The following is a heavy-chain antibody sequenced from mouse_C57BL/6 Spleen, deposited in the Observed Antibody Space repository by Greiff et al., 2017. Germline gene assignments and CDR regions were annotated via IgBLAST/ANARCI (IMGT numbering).Heavy chain of an antibody. J-gene: IGHJ4*01. D-gene: IGHD1-1*02. CDR3: ARGGSYEAMDY. CDR1: GFTFSDYG. V-gene: IGHV5-17*01. CDR2: ISSGSSTI. Sequence: EVMLVESGGGLVKPGGSLKLSCAASGFTFSDYGMHWVRQAPEKGLEWVAYISSGSSTIYYADTVKGRFTISRDNAKNTLFLQMTSLRSEDTAMYYCARGGSYEAMDYWGQGTSVTVAS.